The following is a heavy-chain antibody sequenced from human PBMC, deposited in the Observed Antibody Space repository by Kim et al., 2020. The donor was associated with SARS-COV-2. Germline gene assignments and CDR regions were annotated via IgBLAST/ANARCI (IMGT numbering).Heavy chain of an antibody. Sequence: SPDLKSRLTITKDTSKSQVVLTMTNMDPVDTATYYCAHRLGVYSYAYFDYWGQGTLVTVSS. D-gene: IGHD5-18*01. V-gene: IGHV2-5*01. CDR3: AHRLGVYSYAYFDY. J-gene: IGHJ4*02.